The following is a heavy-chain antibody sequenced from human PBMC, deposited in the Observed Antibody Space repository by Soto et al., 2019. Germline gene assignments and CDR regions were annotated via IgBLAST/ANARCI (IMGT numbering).Heavy chain of an antibody. V-gene: IGHV3-23*01. CDR2: ISGSGGST. CDR1: GFTFSSYA. CDR3: AKGMVGGVLDY. J-gene: IGHJ4*02. Sequence: EVQLLESAGGLVQPGGSLRLSCAASGFTFSSYAMSWVRQAPGKGLEWVSAISGSGGSTYYADSVKGRFTIYRDNSKNTLYLQMNSRRAGDADVYSCAKGMVGGVLDYWGQGTLVTVSS. D-gene: IGHD3-10*01.